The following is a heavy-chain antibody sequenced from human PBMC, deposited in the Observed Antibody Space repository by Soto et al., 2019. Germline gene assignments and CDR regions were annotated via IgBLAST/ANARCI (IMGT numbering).Heavy chain of an antibody. V-gene: IGHV3-33*01. D-gene: IGHD6-13*01. J-gene: IGHJ6*02. CDR1: GFTFSSYA. CDR3: ARQRFSTWNTRTVMVMDV. CDR2: IWNDGTNK. Sequence: QEQLEESGGGVVQPGRSLGLSCAASGFTFSSYAMHWVRQAPGKGLEWVAVIWNDGTNKYYADTVKDRFTISRDNYRNTLYLQMSSLRDEDTAVYFCARQRFSTWNTRTVMVMDVGGQGTTVTVSS.